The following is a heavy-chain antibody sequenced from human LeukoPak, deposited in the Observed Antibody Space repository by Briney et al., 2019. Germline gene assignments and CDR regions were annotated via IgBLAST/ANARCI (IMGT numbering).Heavy chain of an antibody. J-gene: IGHJ4*02. V-gene: IGHV3-21*01. CDR3: AREGMVATFDY. D-gene: IGHD5-12*01. CDR1: GFTFSSYS. CDR2: ISSSSSYI. Sequence: SPGGSLRLSCAASGFTFSSYSVNWVRQAPGKGLEWVSAISSSSSYIYYADSVKGRFTISRDKAKNSLYLQMNSLRAEDTAIYYCAREGMVATFDYWGQGTLVTVSS.